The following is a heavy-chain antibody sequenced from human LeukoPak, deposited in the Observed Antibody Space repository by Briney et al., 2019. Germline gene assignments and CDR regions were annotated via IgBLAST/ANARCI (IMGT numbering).Heavy chain of an antibody. CDR1: GFTFGDYA. CDR2: IRSKGYGGTT. CDR3: TRVRRGGVSYFDC. Sequence: GGSLRLSCTASGFTFGDYAMSWVRQAPGKGLEWVSFIRSKGYGGTTEYAASVKGRFTISRDDSKSIAYLQMNSLKTEDTAVYYCTRVRRGGVSYFDCWGQGALVTVSS. V-gene: IGHV3-49*04. J-gene: IGHJ4*02. D-gene: IGHD3-16*01.